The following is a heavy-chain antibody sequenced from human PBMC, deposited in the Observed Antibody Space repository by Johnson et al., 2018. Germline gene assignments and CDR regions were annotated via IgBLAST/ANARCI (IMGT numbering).Heavy chain of an antibody. J-gene: IGHJ6*02. CDR2: INHSGST. Sequence: QVQLQESGPGLVKPSETLSLTCAVYGGSFSGYYWSWIRQPPGKGLEWIGEINHSGSTNYNPSLKSRVTISVDTSKHQFSLKLSSVTAADTAVYYCARLNADTGTQDYYYYYGMDVWGQGTTVTVSS. CDR3: ARLNADTGTQDYYYYYGMDV. D-gene: IGHD4-17*01. CDR1: GGSFSGYY. V-gene: IGHV4-34*01.